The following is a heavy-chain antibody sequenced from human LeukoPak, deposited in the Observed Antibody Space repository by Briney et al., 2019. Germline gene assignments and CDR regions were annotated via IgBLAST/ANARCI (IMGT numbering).Heavy chain of an antibody. CDR2: ISGSGGST. V-gene: IGHV3-23*01. D-gene: IGHD6-19*01. Sequence: GGSLRLSCAASGFTFSSYAMSWVRHAPGKGLDWVSIISGSGGSTYYADSVKGRFTISRDNSKSTLYLQMNSLRAEDTAVYYCAKAHSGGWYYFDYWGQGTLVTVSS. CDR1: GFTFSSYA. J-gene: IGHJ4*02. CDR3: AKAHSGGWYYFDY.